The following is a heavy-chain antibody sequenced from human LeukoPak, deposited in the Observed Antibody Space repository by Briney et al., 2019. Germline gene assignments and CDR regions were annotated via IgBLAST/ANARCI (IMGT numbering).Heavy chain of an antibody. J-gene: IGHJ4*02. CDR2: IHYSGRT. CDR3: ATLRGSSSAVFDY. Sequence: SETLSLTCTVSGGSISSDYGSWIRQPPRKGLEWIGYIHYSGRTNYNPSLKSRITISVDTSKTQFSLKLSSVTAADTAVYYCATLRGSSSAVFDYWGQGTLVTVSS. CDR1: GGSISSDY. V-gene: IGHV4-59*08. D-gene: IGHD2-2*01.